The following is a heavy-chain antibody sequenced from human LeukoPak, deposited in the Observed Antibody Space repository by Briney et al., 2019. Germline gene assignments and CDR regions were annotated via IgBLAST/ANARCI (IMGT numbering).Heavy chain of an antibody. CDR1: GGSISGYY. CDR3: ARDEMGDV. D-gene: IGHD2-8*01. CDR2: TYYSGST. J-gene: IGHJ6*02. V-gene: IGHV4-59*01. Sequence: SETLSLTCTVSGGSISGYYWSWIRQPPGKGLEWIGYTYYSGSTYYNPSLKSRVTISVDASKNQFSLKLNSVTAADTAVYYCARDEMGDVWGQGTTVTVSS.